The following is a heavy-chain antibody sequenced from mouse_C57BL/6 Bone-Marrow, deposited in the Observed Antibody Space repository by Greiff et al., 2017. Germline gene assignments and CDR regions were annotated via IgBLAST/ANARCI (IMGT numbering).Heavy chain of an antibody. CDR3: ARWGYGSSYVAY. Sequence: VQRQQPGAELVKPGASVKLSCKASGYTFTSYWMHWVKQRPGQGLEWIGMIHPNSGSTNYNEKFKSKATLTVDKSSSTAYMQLSSLTSEDSAVYYCARWGYGSSYVAYWGQGTLVTVSA. D-gene: IGHD1-1*01. V-gene: IGHV1-64*01. J-gene: IGHJ3*01. CDR1: GYTFTSYW. CDR2: IHPNSGST.